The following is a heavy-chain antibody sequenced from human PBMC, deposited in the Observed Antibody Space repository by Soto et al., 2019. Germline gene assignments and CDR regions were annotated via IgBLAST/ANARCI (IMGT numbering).Heavy chain of an antibody. J-gene: IGHJ4*02. V-gene: IGHV3-23*01. CDR2: ISGSGGST. CDR3: AKDWYFGSTIFGLMFDY. CDR1: GFTFSSYA. Sequence: LRLSCAASGFTFSSYAMSWVRQAPGKGLERVSAISGSGGSTNYADSVKGRFTISRDNSKNTLYLQMNSLRAEDTAVYYCAKDWYFGSTIFGLMFDYWGQGTLVTVSS. D-gene: IGHD3-3*01.